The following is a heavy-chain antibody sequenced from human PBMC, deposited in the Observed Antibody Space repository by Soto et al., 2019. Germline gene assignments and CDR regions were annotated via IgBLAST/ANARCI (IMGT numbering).Heavy chain of an antibody. CDR3: ARKAGEGYPRPFDY. CDR1: GGTFSSYT. CDR2: IIPILGIA. D-gene: IGHD5-12*01. Sequence: QVQLVQSGAEVKKPGSSVKVSCKASGGTFSSYTISWVRQAPGQGLEWMGRIIPILGIANYAQKFQGRVTITADKSTSTAYMELSSLRSEDTAVYYCARKAGEGYPRPFDYWGQGTLVTVSS. V-gene: IGHV1-69*02. J-gene: IGHJ4*02.